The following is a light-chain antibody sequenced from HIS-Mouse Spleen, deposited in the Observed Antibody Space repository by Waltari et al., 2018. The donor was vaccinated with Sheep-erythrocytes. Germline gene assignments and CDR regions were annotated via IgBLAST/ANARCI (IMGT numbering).Light chain of an antibody. Sequence: AIRMTQSPSSLSASTGDRVTITCRATQGISSYLAWYQQKTGKAPKLRIHAAYTLQMGVPSRFSGSGSGTDFTLTISCLQSEDFATYYCQQYYSYPLTFGGGTKVGIK. J-gene: IGKJ4*01. V-gene: IGKV1-8*01. CDR1: QGISSY. CDR3: QQYYSYPLT. CDR2: AAY.